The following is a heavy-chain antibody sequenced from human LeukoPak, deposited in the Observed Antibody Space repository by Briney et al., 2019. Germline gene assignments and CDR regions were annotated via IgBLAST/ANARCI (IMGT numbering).Heavy chain of an antibody. CDR2: IHPGDSDT. CDR1: GYSFTTYW. CDR3: ARKGAPGTPNRFFNYFDP. V-gene: IGHV5-51*01. Sequence: GGSLKISCKGSGYSFTTYWIGWVRQMPGTGLEWMGIIHPGDSDTRYNPSFQGQVTFSVDKSISTAYLQWSSLKASDTAMYYCARKGAPGTPNRFFNYFDPWGQGTLVTVSS. D-gene: IGHD6-13*01. J-gene: IGHJ5*02.